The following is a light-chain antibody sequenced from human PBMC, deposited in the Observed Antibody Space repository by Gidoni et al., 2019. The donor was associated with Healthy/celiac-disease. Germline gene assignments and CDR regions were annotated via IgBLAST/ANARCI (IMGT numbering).Light chain of an antibody. CDR3: CSYAGSSSWV. V-gene: IGLV2-23*01. CDR2: EGS. CDR1: SSDVGSYNL. J-gene: IGLJ3*02. Sequence: QSALTQPASVSGSPGPSITISCTGTSSDVGSYNLVSWYQQHPGKAPKLMIYEGSKRPSGVSNRFSGSKSGNTASLTISGLQAEDEADYYCCSYAGSSSWVFGGGTKLIVL.